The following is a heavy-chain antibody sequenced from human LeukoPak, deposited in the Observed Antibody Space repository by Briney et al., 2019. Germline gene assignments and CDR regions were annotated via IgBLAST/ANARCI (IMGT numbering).Heavy chain of an antibody. CDR2: INHSGST. V-gene: IGHV4-34*01. CDR1: GASFSGFS. D-gene: IGHD5-18*01. Sequence: KPSDTLSPTRALVGASFSGFSSRWIRQRPGRGLEWIGDINHSGSTNYNPSLKSRVTIPVDTSKNQFSLKLSSVTAADTAVYYCARGGTEHLWIRYGGQGTPVTVSS. J-gene: IGHJ4*02. CDR3: ARGGTEHLWIRY.